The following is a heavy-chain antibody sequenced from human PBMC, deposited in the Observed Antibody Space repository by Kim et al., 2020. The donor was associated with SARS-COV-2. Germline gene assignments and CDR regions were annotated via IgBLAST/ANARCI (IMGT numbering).Heavy chain of an antibody. CDR2: IYPGDSDT. CDR1: GYSFTSYW. J-gene: IGHJ5*02. CDR3: ARQLRGDSSGYYLGWFDP. V-gene: IGHV5-51*01. Sequence: GESLKISCKGSGYSFTSYWIGWVRQMPGKGLEWMGIIYPGDSDTRYSPSFQGQVTISADKSISTAYLQWSSLKASDTAMYYCARQLRGDSSGYYLGWFDPWGQGTLVTVSS. D-gene: IGHD3-22*01.